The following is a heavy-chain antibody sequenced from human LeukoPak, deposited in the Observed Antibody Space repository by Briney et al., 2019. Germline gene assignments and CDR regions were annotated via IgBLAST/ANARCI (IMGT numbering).Heavy chain of an antibody. CDR3: ARARYTGSYSLFDY. CDR2: IYYSGST. CDR1: GGSISSGDYY. J-gene: IGHJ4*02. D-gene: IGHD1-26*01. Sequence: SETLSLTCTVSGGSISSGDYYWRWIRQPPGTGLEWIGYIYYSGSTYYDPSLKSRVTMSVDTSKNQFSLRLTSVTAADTAVYYCARARYTGSYSLFDYWGQGTLVTVSS. V-gene: IGHV4-30-4*01.